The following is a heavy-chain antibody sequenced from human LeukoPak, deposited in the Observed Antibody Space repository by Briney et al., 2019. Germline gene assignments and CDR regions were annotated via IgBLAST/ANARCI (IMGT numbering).Heavy chain of an antibody. CDR3: AKRPSGSYSYDY. CDR1: GFTFNRDW. J-gene: IGHJ4*02. D-gene: IGHD1-26*01. CDR2: IKEDGSEK. V-gene: IGHV3-7*01. Sequence: GGSLRLSCTASGFTFNRDWTAWVRQAPGKGLEWVANIKEDGSEKNYVDSVKGRFTISRDNAKNSLYLQMNSLRAEDTAVYYCAKRPSGSYSYDYWGQGTLVTVSS.